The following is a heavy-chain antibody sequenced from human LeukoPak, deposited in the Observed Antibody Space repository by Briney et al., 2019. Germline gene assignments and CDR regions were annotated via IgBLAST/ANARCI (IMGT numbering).Heavy chain of an antibody. Sequence: PSETLSLTCAVYGGSFSGYYWSWIRQPPGKGLEWIGEINHSGSTNYNPSLKSRVTISVDTSKNQFSLKLSSVTAADTAVYYCASLYYYDSSGYQDYWGQGTLVTVSS. CDR3: ASLYYYDSSGYQDY. CDR1: GGSFSGYY. J-gene: IGHJ4*02. CDR2: INHSGST. D-gene: IGHD3-22*01. V-gene: IGHV4-34*01.